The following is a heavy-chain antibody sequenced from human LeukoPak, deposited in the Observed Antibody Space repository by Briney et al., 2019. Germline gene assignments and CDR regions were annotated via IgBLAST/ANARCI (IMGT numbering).Heavy chain of an antibody. CDR2: ISSSSSTI. CDR3: TRDANWNPDY. J-gene: IGHJ4*02. D-gene: IGHD1-1*01. CDR1: GFTFSSYS. Sequence: GGSLRLSCAASGFTFSSYSMNWVRQAPGKGLEWVSYISSSSSTIHYADSVKGRFIISRDNAKNSLYLQMNSLRAEDTAVYYCTRDANWNPDYWGQGSLVTVSS. V-gene: IGHV3-48*04.